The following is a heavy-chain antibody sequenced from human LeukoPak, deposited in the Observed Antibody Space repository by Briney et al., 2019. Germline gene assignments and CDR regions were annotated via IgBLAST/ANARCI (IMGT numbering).Heavy chain of an antibody. Sequence: PSETLSLTCAVYGGSFSGYSWSWIRQPPGKGLEWIGEINHSGSTNYNPSLKSRVTISVDTSKNQFSLKLSSVTAADTAVYYCARGYGDCSSTSCYVSYFDYWGQGTLVTVSS. D-gene: IGHD2-2*03. CDR1: GGSFSGYS. J-gene: IGHJ4*02. CDR3: ARGYGDCSSTSCYVSYFDY. V-gene: IGHV4-34*01. CDR2: INHSGST.